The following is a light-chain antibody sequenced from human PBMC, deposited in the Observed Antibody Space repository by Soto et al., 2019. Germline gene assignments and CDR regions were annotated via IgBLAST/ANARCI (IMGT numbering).Light chain of an antibody. CDR2: EVS. V-gene: IGLV2-14*01. J-gene: IGLJ1*01. Sequence: QSALTQPASVSGSPGQSITISCTGTGSDVGGYDYVSWYQQHPDKAPKLMVYEVSNRPSGVSNRFSGSKSGNTASLTISGLQADDEADYYCSSYTSSSPLDFGTGTKLTVL. CDR1: GSDVGGYDY. CDR3: SSYTSSSPLD.